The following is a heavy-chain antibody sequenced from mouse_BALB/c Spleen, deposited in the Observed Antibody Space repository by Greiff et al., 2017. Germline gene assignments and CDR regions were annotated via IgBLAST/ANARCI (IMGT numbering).Heavy chain of an antibody. CDR3: ARRGNYFDY. Sequence: VHLVESGAELVRPGSSVKISCKASGYAFSSYWMNWVKQRPGQGLEWIGQIYPGDGDTNYNGKFKGKATLTADKSSSTAYMQLSSLTSEDSAVYFCARRGNYFDYWGQGTTLTVSS. CDR1: GYAFSSYW. CDR2: IYPGDGDT. J-gene: IGHJ2*01. V-gene: IGHV1-80*01.